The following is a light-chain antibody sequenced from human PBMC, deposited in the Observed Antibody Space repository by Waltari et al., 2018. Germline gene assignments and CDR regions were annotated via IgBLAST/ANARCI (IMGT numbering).Light chain of an antibody. CDR2: AVT. Sequence: QSALTQPASVSGSPGQSITISCTGVGSAVGASDYVSWHQHHPGKAPQVIIYAVTNRPSGVSVRFSASRSANTASLTISGLQPEDEGDYYCSSQTLDGVVLFGGGTKLTVL. J-gene: IGLJ2*01. CDR3: SSQTLDGVVL. V-gene: IGLV2-14*03. CDR1: GSAVGASDY.